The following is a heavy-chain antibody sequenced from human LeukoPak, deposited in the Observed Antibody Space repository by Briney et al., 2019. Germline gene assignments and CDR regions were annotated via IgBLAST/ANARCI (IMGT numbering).Heavy chain of an antibody. J-gene: IGHJ4*02. D-gene: IGHD5-18*01. CDR3: AAFAMGGHDY. CDR2: ISAYNGNT. CDR1: GYTFTSYG. Sequence: AASVKVSCKASGYTFTSYGISWVRQAPGKGREGMGWISAYNGNTNYAQKLQGRVTMTTDTSTSTAYMELRSLRSDDTAVYYCAAFAMGGHDYWGQGTLVTVSS. V-gene: IGHV1-18*01.